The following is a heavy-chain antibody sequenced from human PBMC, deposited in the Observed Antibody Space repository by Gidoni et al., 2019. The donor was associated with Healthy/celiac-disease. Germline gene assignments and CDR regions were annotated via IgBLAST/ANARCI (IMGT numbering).Heavy chain of an antibody. CDR3: AKDYRTYYYDSSGGIYYYYGMDV. Sequence: EVQLVESGGGLVQPGRSLRLSCAASGFPFDDCSMPWVREAPGKGLEWVSGISWNSGSIGYADSVKGRFTISRDNAKNSLYLQMNSLRAEDTALYYCAKDYRTYYYDSSGGIYYYYGMDVWGQGTTVTVSS. CDR2: ISWNSGSI. CDR1: GFPFDDCS. J-gene: IGHJ6*02. D-gene: IGHD3-22*01. V-gene: IGHV3-9*01.